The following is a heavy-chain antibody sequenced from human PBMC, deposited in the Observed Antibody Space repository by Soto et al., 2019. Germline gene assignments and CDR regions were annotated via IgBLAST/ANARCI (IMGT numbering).Heavy chain of an antibody. CDR2: IGTAGDT. J-gene: IGHJ2*01. V-gene: IGHV3-13*01. Sequence: GGSLRLSCAASGFAFSTYDMHWVRQVIGKRPEWVSAIGTAGDTYYPDSVKGRFTISRENVKNSLYLQMNSLRAEDTAVYYCARDVLNWYFDLWGRGTLVTVSS. CDR1: GFAFSTYD. CDR3: ARDVLNWYFDL.